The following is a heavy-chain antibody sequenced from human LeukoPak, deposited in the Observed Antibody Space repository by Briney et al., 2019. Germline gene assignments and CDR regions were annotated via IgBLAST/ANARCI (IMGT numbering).Heavy chain of an antibody. V-gene: IGHV3-7*01. J-gene: IGHJ4*02. Sequence: PGGSLRLSCAASGFIFSNSWTSWLRQVPGKGLEWVAHINEGGNDKYYVDSVRGRFTISRDNARNSLYLQLNSLRAEDTAVYYCARTARLLESWGQGTLVTVSS. CDR1: GFIFSNSW. CDR2: INEGGNDK. CDR3: ARTARLLES. D-gene: IGHD2-21*02.